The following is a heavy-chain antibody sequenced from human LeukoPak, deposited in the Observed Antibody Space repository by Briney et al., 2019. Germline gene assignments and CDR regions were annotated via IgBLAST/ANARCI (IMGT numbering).Heavy chain of an antibody. J-gene: IGHJ2*01. CDR2: ITNSGDNT. Sequence: GGSLRLSCAASGFTFSSYAMSWVRQAPGKGLEWVSAITNSGDNTYYADSVKGRFTISRDNAKNSLFLQMDSLSAEDTAVYYCTRAITVGGITIPFDLWGRGTQVTVSS. CDR3: TRAITVGGITIPFDL. V-gene: IGHV3-23*01. D-gene: IGHD3-3*01. CDR1: GFTFSSYA.